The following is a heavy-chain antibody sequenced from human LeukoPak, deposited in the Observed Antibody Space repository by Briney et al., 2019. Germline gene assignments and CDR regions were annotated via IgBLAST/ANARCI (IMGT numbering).Heavy chain of an antibody. V-gene: IGHV3-48*03. Sequence: GGSLRLSCEASGFTFRNYEMNWVRQAPGKGLEWISYITTTGDRVQYADSVKGRFTISRDNAKNSLYLEMNSLRAEDTGVYFCARDTKDYWGQGSLVVVSS. D-gene: IGHD2-2*01. J-gene: IGHJ4*02. CDR3: ARDTKDY. CDR1: GFTFRNYE. CDR2: ITTTGDRV.